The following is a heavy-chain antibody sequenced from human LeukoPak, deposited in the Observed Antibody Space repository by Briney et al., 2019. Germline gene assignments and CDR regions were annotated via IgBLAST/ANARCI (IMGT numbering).Heavy chain of an antibody. CDR2: ISSSGSTI. J-gene: IGHJ4*02. Sequence: PGGTLRLSCAASGFTFSSYEMNWVRQAPGKGLEWVSYISSSGSTIYYADSVKGRFTISRDNAKNSLYLQMNSLGAEDTAVYYCASLAGYNDDWGQGTLVPVSS. CDR1: GFTFSSYE. D-gene: IGHD5-24*01. CDR3: ASLAGYNDD. V-gene: IGHV3-48*03.